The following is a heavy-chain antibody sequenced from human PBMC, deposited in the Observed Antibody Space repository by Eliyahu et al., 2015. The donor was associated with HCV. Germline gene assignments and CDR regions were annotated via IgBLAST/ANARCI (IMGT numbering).Heavy chain of an antibody. CDR2: INHSGST. CDR1: GGSFSGYY. Sequence: QVQLQQWGAGLLKPSETLSLTCXVYGGSFSGYYWXWIRQPPGKGLEWIGEINHSGSTNYNPSLKSRVTISVDTSKNQFSLKLSSVTAADTAVYYCARKPIVGATLFDYWGQGTLVTVSS. V-gene: IGHV4-34*01. D-gene: IGHD1-26*01. J-gene: IGHJ4*02. CDR3: ARKPIVGATLFDY.